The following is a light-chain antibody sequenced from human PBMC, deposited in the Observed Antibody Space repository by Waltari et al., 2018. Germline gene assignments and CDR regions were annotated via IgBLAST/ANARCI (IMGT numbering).Light chain of an antibody. CDR1: SSDSGAYES. CDR3: SSFTTSTTGI. Sequence: SALTQPDSVSGSPGQSITISCSGISSDSGAYESVSWYQQNPGKAPKVIIYDVTSRPSGVSNRFSGSKSGSSASLTISGLQPEDEADYYCSSFTTSTTGIFGGGTRLTVL. V-gene: IGLV2-14*01. J-gene: IGLJ2*01. CDR2: DVT.